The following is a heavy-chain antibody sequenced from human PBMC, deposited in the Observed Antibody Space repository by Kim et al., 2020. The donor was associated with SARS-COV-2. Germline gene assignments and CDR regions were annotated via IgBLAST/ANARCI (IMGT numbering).Heavy chain of an antibody. D-gene: IGHD3-10*01. J-gene: IGHJ4*02. Sequence: SQKFPGRVTITRDTAASTAYMELSSLRSEDTAVYYCARGDYYCSGSYLDYWGQGTLVTVSS. V-gene: IGHV1-3*01. CDR3: ARGDYYCSGSYLDY.